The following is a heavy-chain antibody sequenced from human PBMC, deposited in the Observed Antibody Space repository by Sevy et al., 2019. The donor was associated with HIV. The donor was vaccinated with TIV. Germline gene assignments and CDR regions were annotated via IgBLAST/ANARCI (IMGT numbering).Heavy chain of an antibody. D-gene: IGHD2-21*02. CDR2: TKQDETST. CDR1: GFSLNSYF. J-gene: IGHJ4*02. Sequence: GGSLRLSCSASGFSLNSYFMIWVRQAPGKGLEWLAKTKQDETSTYYVDSVRGRFTISRDNSTNSLYLQLNSLRVEDTAVYYCARAAYCGTDCYYYLDYWGRGTLVTVSS. V-gene: IGHV3-7*01. CDR3: ARAAYCGTDCYYYLDY.